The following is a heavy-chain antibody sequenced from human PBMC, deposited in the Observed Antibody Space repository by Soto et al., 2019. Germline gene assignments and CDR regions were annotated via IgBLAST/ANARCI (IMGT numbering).Heavy chain of an antibody. CDR1: GFTFSSYA. J-gene: IGHJ4*02. V-gene: IGHV3-23*01. CDR3: AKDMYYYDSSGYYLFDY. D-gene: IGHD3-22*01. CDR2: ISGIGGST. Sequence: EVQLLESGGGLVQPGGSLRLSCAASGFTFSSYAMSWVRQAPGKGLEWVSAISGIGGSTYYADSVKGRFTISRDNSKNTLYLQMNSLRAEDTAVYYCAKDMYYYDSSGYYLFDYWGQGTLVTVSS.